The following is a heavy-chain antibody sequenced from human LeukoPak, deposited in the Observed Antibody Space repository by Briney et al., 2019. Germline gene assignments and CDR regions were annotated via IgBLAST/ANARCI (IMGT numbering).Heavy chain of an antibody. CDR1: GFIFSAYD. Sequence: GGSLRLSCEASGFIFSAYDMSWFRQAPGKGLEYVSSLIVNGRVAFHSNSVKGRFSIYRDDSRSTLYLQMGSPTTEDTALYYCARLSGNPSRPTAPDYWGQGTLVTVSS. CDR2: LIVNGRVA. J-gene: IGHJ4*02. V-gene: IGHV3-64*01. D-gene: IGHD2-21*02. CDR3: ARLSGNPSRPTAPDY.